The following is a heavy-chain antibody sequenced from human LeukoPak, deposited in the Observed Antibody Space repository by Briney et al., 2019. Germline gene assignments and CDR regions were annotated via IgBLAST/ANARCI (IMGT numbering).Heavy chain of an antibody. CDR3: VGAKQWLSFDV. V-gene: IGHV4-59*08. CDR1: GGSITSYY. D-gene: IGHD3-22*01. J-gene: IGHJ3*01. Sequence: PSETLSLTCTVSGGSITSYYWSWIRQPPGKGLEWIGYIHYRGTTNYNPSLKSRVTISVDTSKNQFSLNLSSVTAADTAVYYCVGAKQWLSFDVWGQGTMVTVSS. CDR2: IHYRGTT.